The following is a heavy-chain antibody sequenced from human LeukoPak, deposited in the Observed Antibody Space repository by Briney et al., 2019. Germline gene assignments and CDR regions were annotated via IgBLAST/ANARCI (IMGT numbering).Heavy chain of an antibody. Sequence: GGSLRLSCAASGFTFSSYSMHWVRQAPGKGLEWVSSISSSSSYIYYADSVKGRFTISRDNAKNSLYLQMNSLRAEDTAVYYCARDYLYDSSGYPNWFDPWGQGTLVTVSS. CDR1: GFTFSSYS. V-gene: IGHV3-21*01. D-gene: IGHD3-22*01. CDR3: ARDYLYDSSGYPNWFDP. CDR2: ISSSSSYI. J-gene: IGHJ5*02.